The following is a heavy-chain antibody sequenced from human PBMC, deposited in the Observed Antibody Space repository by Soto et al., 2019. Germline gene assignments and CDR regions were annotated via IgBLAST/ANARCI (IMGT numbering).Heavy chain of an antibody. J-gene: IGHJ4*02. CDR2: IWYDGSNK. V-gene: IGHV3-33*01. CDR1: GFTFSSYG. Sequence: GGSLRLSCAASGFTFSSYGMHWVRQAPGKGLEWVAVIWYDGSNKYYADSVKGRFTISRDNSKNTLYLQMNSLRAEDTAVYYCARDQAFYDILTGNYCDYWGQGTLVTVSS. CDR3: ARDQAFYDILTGNYCDY. D-gene: IGHD3-9*01.